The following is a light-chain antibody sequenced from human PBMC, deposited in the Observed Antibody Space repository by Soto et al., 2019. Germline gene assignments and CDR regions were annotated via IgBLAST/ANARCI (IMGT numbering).Light chain of an antibody. CDR2: DAS. CDR1: QSISSY. Sequence: TLSPSSLSASVGDRVTITCRASQSISSYLNWYQQKPGKAPNLPIYDASSLQSGVPSRFSGSGSGTDFTLTISRLEPEDFAVYSCQHYDSSPTFGGGTKVDI. CDR3: QHYDSSPT. J-gene: IGKJ4*01. V-gene: IGKV1-39*01.